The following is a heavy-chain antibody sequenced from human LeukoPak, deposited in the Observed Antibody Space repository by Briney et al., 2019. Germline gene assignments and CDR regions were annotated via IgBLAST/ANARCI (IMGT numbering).Heavy chain of an antibody. CDR1: GYTLSDYW. J-gene: IGHJ4*02. V-gene: IGHV1-2*02. CDR2: IKPKTGDT. CDR3: ARDAPHQRFDY. Sequence: ASVKVSCRAVGYTLSDYWLHWVRQAPGQGPEWMGYIKPKTGDTAYARDFQGRVAMTRDTSINTAYIEVTGLTSDDTAVYYCARDAPHQRFDYWGKGTLVTVSS.